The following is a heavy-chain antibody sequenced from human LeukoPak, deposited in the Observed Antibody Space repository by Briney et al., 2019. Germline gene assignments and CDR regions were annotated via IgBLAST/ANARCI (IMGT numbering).Heavy chain of an antibody. CDR3: AIEADLYYDSSVPIDAFDI. D-gene: IGHD3-22*01. V-gene: IGHV3-7*01. CDR2: IKQDGSEK. CDR1: GFTFSSYW. Sequence: GGSLRLSCAAYGFTFSSYWMSWVRQAPGKGLEWVANIKQDGSEKYYVDSVKGRFTISRDNAKNSLYLQMNSLRAEDTAAYYCAIEADLYYDSSVPIDAFDIWGQGTMVTVSS. J-gene: IGHJ3*02.